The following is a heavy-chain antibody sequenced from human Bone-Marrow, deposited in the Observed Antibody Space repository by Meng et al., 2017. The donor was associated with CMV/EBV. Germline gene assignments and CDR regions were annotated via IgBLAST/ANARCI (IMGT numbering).Heavy chain of an antibody. V-gene: IGHV1-2*02. D-gene: IGHD6-6*01. Sequence: CKASGYSFPGYYIHWVRQAPGQGLEWMGWINPNSGDTDYAQKFQGRVTMTRDTSISTAYMELSRLRSVDTAVYYCARYSSSSWWFDPWGQGTLVTVSS. J-gene: IGHJ5*02. CDR3: ARYSSSSWWFDP. CDR1: GYSFPGYY. CDR2: INPNSGDT.